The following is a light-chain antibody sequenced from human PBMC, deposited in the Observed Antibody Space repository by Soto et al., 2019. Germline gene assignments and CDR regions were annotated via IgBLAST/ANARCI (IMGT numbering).Light chain of an antibody. V-gene: IGLV2-14*01. Sequence: QSALTQPASVSGSPGQSITISCTGTSGDIGSYNRVSWYQQHPGKAPKLILYEVTDRPSGVSNRFSGSKSGNTASLTISVLQAEDEADDYCSSYTNINTRACVFGTGTKLTVL. CDR2: EVT. CDR1: SGDIGSYNR. J-gene: IGLJ1*01. CDR3: SSYTNINTRACV.